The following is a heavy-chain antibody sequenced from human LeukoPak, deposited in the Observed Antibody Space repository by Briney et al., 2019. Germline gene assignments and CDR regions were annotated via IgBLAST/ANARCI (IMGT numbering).Heavy chain of an antibody. CDR1: GFTFSNAW. Sequence: GGSLRLSCAASGFTFSNAWMSWVRQAPGKGLEWVGRIKSKTDGGTTDYAAPVKGRFTISRDDSKNTLYLQMNSLKTEDTAVYYCTTSLSIAVAGSPTDYWGQGTLVTVSS. D-gene: IGHD6-19*01. CDR3: TTSLSIAVAGSPTDY. CDR2: IKSKTDGGTT. J-gene: IGHJ4*02. V-gene: IGHV3-15*01.